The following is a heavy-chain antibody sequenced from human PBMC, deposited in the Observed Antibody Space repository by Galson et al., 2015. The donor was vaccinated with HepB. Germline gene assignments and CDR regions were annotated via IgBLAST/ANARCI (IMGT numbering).Heavy chain of an antibody. Sequence: SLRLSCAASGFIVNINYMVWVRQAPGKGLEWVSVIYSSGSTYYAASVTGRFTISRDDSRNILFLQMDSLRPEDSAVYYCTVGFFSSTNYWGQGAQVIVSS. D-gene: IGHD3-3*01. CDR1: GFIVNINY. CDR3: TVGFFSSTNY. CDR2: IYSSGST. V-gene: IGHV3-66*02. J-gene: IGHJ4*02.